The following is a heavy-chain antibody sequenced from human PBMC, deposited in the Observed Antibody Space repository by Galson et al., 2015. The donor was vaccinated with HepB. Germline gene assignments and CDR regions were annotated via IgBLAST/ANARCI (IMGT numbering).Heavy chain of an antibody. V-gene: IGHV1-69*13. D-gene: IGHD5-12*01. CDR2: IIPIFGTA. Sequence: SVKVSCKASGGTFSSYAISWVRQAPGQGLEWMGGIIPIFGTANYAQKFQGRVTITADESTSTAYMELSSLRSEDTAVYYCATPLSGYDTQDYYYYYGMDVWGQGTTVTVSS. J-gene: IGHJ6*02. CDR3: ATPLSGYDTQDYYYYYGMDV. CDR1: GGTFSSYA.